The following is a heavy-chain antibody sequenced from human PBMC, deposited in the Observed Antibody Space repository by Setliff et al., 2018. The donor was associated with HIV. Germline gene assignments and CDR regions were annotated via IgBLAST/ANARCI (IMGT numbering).Heavy chain of an antibody. CDR1: GYSISSGYY. CDR3: ARAVSHVDY. J-gene: IGHJ4*02. Sequence: SETLSLTCDVSGYSISSGYYWGWIRQPPGKGLEWIGSIYHSGSTYYNPSLKSRVTISVDTSKNQFSLKLSSVTAADTAVYYCARAVSHVDYWGQGTLVTVSS. D-gene: IGHD6-19*01. CDR2: IYHSGST. V-gene: IGHV4-38-2*01.